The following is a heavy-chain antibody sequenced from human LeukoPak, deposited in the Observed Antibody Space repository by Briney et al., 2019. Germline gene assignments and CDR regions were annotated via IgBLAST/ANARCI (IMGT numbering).Heavy chain of an antibody. Sequence: SETLSLTCTVSGGSIGSRSYYWGWIRQPPGKGLEWIGSVYYSGSTYYNPSLESRVTISVDTSKNQFSLKLNSVTAADTAVYYCARHSSGTYYSPFDSWGQGTLVTVSS. CDR2: VYYSGST. CDR1: GGSIGSRSYY. V-gene: IGHV4-39*01. CDR3: ARHSSGTYYSPFDS. D-gene: IGHD3-10*01. J-gene: IGHJ4*02.